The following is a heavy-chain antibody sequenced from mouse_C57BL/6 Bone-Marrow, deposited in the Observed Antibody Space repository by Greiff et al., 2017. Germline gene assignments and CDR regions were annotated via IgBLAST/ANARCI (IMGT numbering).Heavy chain of an antibody. CDR3: AHYYSSSPYYAMDD. V-gene: IGHV1-58*01. J-gene: IGHJ4*01. CDR1: GYTFTSYG. Sequence: VHVKQSGAELVRPGSSVKMSCKTSGYTFTSYGINWVKQRPGQGLEWIGYIYIGNGYTEYNEKFKGKATLTTDTSSSTAYMQLSNQTSEDSAIYICAHYYSSSPYYAMDDWGQGTSVTVSS. D-gene: IGHD1-1*01. CDR2: IYIGNGYT.